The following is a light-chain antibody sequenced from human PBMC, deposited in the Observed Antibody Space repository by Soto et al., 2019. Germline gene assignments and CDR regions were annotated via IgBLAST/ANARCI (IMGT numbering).Light chain of an antibody. J-gene: IGKJ1*01. V-gene: IGKV1-5*03. CDR2: RAS. Sequence: DIQMTQSPSTLSASVGDRVIITCRASQSISSWLAWYQQKPGKAPDLLIYRASTLKTGIPSRFSGSGSGTEVTLTISSLQPDDFATYYGQQYDRASWTFGPGTKVEIK. CDR3: QQYDRASWT. CDR1: QSISSW.